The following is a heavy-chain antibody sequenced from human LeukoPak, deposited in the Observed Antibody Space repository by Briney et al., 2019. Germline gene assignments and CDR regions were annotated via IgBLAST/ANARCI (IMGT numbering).Heavy chain of an antibody. V-gene: IGHV4-34*01. CDR2: INHSGST. J-gene: IGHJ5*02. CDR3: ARGDDWFDP. D-gene: IGHD5-24*01. CDR1: GGPFSGYY. Sequence: SETLSLTCAVYGGPFSGYYWSWIRQPPGKGLEWIGEINHSGSTNYNPSLKSRVTISVDTSKNQFSLKLNSVTVADTAVFYCARGDDWFDPWGQGTLVTVSS.